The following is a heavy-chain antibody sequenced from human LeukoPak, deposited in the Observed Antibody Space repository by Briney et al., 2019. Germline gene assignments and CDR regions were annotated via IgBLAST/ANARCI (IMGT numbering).Heavy chain of an antibody. Sequence: GGSLRLSCAASGFTFSSYGMHWVRQAPGKGLEWVAVIWYDGSNKYYADSVKGRFTISRDNSKNTLYLQMNSLRAEDTAVYYCARDSALGYSPNWFDPWGQGTLVTVSS. CDR1: GFTFSSYG. V-gene: IGHV3-33*01. CDR3: ARDSALGYSPNWFDP. CDR2: IWYDGSNK. D-gene: IGHD5-18*01. J-gene: IGHJ5*02.